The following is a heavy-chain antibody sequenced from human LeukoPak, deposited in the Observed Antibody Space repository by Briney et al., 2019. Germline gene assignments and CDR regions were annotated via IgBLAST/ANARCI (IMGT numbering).Heavy chain of an antibody. CDR2: IYYSGST. CDR1: GGSISSFY. V-gene: IGHV4-59*01. D-gene: IGHD3-10*01. J-gene: IGHJ4*02. CDR3: ATQGDFDY. Sequence: PSETLSLTCTVSGGSISSFYWTWIRQPPGKGLEWIGYIYYSGSTNYNPSLKSRVTISIDASKNQFSLKVNSVTAADTAVYYCATQGDFDYWGQGTLVTVSS.